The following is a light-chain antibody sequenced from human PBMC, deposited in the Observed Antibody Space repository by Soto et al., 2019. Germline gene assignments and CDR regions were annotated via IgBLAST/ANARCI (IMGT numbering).Light chain of an antibody. CDR3: QQTYSIPLT. V-gene: IGKV1-39*01. CDR2: AAY. J-gene: IGKJ4*01. Sequence: DIQMTQSPSSLSASVGDIVGISCRTSQTINNYLNWYQQKPGRAPKLLIYAAYNLQSGVPSRFSGSGSGTDFTLAISALQPDDFATYFCQQTYSIPLTFGGGTKVDIK. CDR1: QTINNY.